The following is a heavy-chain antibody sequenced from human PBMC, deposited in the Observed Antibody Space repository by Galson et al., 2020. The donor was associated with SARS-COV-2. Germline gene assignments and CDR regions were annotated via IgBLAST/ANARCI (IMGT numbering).Heavy chain of an antibody. CDR1: GFTFSTYG. J-gene: IGHJ6*02. CDR2: ISYDESNK. D-gene: IGHD6-13*01. Sequence: QAGGSLRLSCAASGFTFSTYGMHWVRQAPGKGLEWVAVISYDESNKYYADSVKGRFTISRDNSKNTLYLQINSLRAEDTAVYYCASFSYSSSWSFYYAMDVWGQGTTVTVSS. V-gene: IGHV3-30*03. CDR3: ASFSYSSSWSFYYAMDV.